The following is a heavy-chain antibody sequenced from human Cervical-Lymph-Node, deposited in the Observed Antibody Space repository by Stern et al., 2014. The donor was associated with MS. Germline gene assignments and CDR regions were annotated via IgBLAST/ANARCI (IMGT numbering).Heavy chain of an antibody. CDR3: ARWSVACDY. V-gene: IGHV5-51*03. J-gene: IGHJ4*02. CDR1: GYNFINYW. Sequence: MQLVQSGAELKKPGESLKISCKTSGYNFINYWVAWVRQVSGKGLEWIGIIYPGISDIRYSPSFQGHVSMSVDKSNTTAYLQWKSLKASDTAVYYCARWSVACDYWGQGALITVSS. CDR2: IYPGISDI.